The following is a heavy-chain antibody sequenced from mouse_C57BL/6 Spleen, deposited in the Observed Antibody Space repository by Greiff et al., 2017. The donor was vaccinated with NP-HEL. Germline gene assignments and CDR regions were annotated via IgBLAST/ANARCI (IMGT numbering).Heavy chain of an antibody. CDR2: INPNNGGT. Sequence: VQLQQSGPELVKPGASVKIPCKASGYTFTDYNMDWVKQSHGKSLEWIGDINPNNGGTIYNQKFKGKATLTVDKSSSTAYMELRSLTSEDTAVYYCARYDYDGYYYAMDYWGQGTSVTVSS. CDR1: GYTFTDYN. J-gene: IGHJ4*01. V-gene: IGHV1-18*01. CDR3: ARYDYDGYYYAMDY. D-gene: IGHD2-4*01.